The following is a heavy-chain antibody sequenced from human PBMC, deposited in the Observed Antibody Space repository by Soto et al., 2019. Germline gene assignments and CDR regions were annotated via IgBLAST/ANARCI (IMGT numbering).Heavy chain of an antibody. CDR1: GGSISSSSYY. V-gene: IGHV4-39*01. CDR2: IYYSGST. D-gene: IGHD3-10*01. CDR3: ARLYYYGSGSYRYYYYYGMDV. J-gene: IGHJ6*02. Sequence: PSETLSLTCTVSGGSISSSSYYWGWIRQPPGKGLEWIGSIYYSGSTYYNPSLKSRVTISVDTSKNQFSLKLSSVTAADTAVYYCARLYYYGSGSYRYYYYYGMDVWGQGTTVTVS.